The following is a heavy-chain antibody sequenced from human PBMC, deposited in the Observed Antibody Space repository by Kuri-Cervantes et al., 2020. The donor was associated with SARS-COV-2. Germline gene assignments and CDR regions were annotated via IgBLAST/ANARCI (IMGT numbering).Heavy chain of an antibody. V-gene: IGHV3-53*01. D-gene: IGHD3-3*01. Sequence: GGSLKISCAASGFTVRGNYISWVRQAPGKGLEWVSVIYRGGSTYYADSVNGGFTISRDNSKNTLYLQMNSLRAEETAVSYCAKLLRGEIFGVVTPFDYWGQGTLVTVSS. CDR1: GFTVRGNY. J-gene: IGHJ4*02. CDR3: AKLLRGEIFGVVTPFDY. CDR2: IYRGGST.